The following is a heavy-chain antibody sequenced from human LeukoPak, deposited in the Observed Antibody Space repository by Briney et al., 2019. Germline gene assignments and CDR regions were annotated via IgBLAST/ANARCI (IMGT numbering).Heavy chain of an antibody. CDR3: ARGLGHNFVGLLVVGAFDI. J-gene: IGHJ3*02. V-gene: IGHV1-69*13. CDR1: GGTFSSYA. Sequence: ASVKVSCKASGGTFSSYAISWVRQAPGQGLEWMGGIIPIFGTANYAQKFQGRVTITADESTSTAYMELSSLRSEDTAVYYCARGLGHNFVGLLVVGAFDIWGQGTMVTVSS. CDR2: IIPIFGTA. D-gene: IGHD2-15*01.